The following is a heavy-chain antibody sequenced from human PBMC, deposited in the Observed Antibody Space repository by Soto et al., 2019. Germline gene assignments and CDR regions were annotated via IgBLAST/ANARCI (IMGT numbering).Heavy chain of an antibody. J-gene: IGHJ4*02. CDR3: AKDARSGWNFDY. CDR1: GFTFSNAW. Sequence: GGSLRLSCAASGFTFSNAWMNWVRQAPGKGLEWVSAISASGGSADYADSVKGRFTISRDNSKNTLYLQMNSLRAEDTAVYYCAKDARSGWNFDYWGQGTLVTVSS. CDR2: ISASGGSA. D-gene: IGHD6-19*01. V-gene: IGHV3-23*01.